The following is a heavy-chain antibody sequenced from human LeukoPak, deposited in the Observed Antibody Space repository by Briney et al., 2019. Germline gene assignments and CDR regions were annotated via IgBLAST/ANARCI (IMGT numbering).Heavy chain of an antibody. CDR1: GFTFSSYA. CDR3: ARSRSYYYYYYDMDV. V-gene: IGHV3-30*04. J-gene: IGHJ6*02. Sequence: GGSLRLSCAASGFTFSSYAMSWVRQAPGKGLEWVALMSYDGSNKYYADSVKGRFTISRDNSKNMLYLQMNSLRAEDTAMYYCARSRSYYYYYYDMDVWGQGTTVTVSS. CDR2: MSYDGSNK.